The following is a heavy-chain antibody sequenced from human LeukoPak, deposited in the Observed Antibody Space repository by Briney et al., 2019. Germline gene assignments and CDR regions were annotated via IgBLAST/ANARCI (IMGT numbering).Heavy chain of an antibody. CDR1: GFTFSSYD. CDR3: AKDERGILKSPTTFDY. D-gene: IGHD5-12*01. J-gene: IGHJ4*02. Sequence: GGSLRLSCAASGFTFSSYDMHWVRQAPGKGLEWVAIISYDGSNKYHADSVKGRFTISRDDSKNTVYLQMNSLRAEDTAVYYCAKDERGILKSPTTFDYWGQGTLVTVSS. CDR2: ISYDGSNK. V-gene: IGHV3-30*18.